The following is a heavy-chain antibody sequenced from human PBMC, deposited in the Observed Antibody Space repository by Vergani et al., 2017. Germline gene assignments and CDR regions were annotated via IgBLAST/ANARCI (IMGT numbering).Heavy chain of an antibody. J-gene: IGHJ4*02. CDR3: AGQGIAAAVEDY. V-gene: IGHV4-39*01. Sequence: QLQLQESGPGLVKPSETLSLTCTVSGGSISSSSYYWGWIRQPPGKGLEWIGSIYYSGSTYYNPSLKSRVTISVDTSKNQFSLKLSSVTAADTAVYYCAGQGIAAAVEDYWGQGTLVTVSS. CDR2: IYYSGST. CDR1: GGSISSSSYY. D-gene: IGHD6-13*01.